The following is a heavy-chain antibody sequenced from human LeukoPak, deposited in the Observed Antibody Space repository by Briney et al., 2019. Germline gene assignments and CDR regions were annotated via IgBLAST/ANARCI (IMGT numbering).Heavy chain of an antibody. CDR2: ISAYSDNT. CDR3: ARVSSWIQLWQRYFDY. D-gene: IGHD5-18*01. CDR1: GYTFTSYG. J-gene: IGHJ4*02. Sequence: ASVKVSCKTSGYTFTSYGINWVRQAPGQGLEWMGWISAYSDNTNYAQKLQGRVTMTTDISTSTAYMELRSLRSDDTAVYYCARVSSWIQLWQRYFDYWGQGTLVTVSS. V-gene: IGHV1-18*01.